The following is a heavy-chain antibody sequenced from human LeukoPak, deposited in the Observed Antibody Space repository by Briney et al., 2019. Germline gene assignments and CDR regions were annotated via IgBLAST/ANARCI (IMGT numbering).Heavy chain of an antibody. D-gene: IGHD5-18*01. CDR1: GGSISSGDYY. CDR3: ATGVDTAMVQFDY. V-gene: IGHV4-30-4*01. Sequence: SQTLSLTCTVSGGSISSGDYYWSWIRQPPRKGLEWIGYIYYSGSTYYNPSLKSRVTISVDTSKNQFSLKLSSVTAADTAVYYCATGVDTAMVQFDYWGQGTLVTVSS. J-gene: IGHJ4*02. CDR2: IYYSGST.